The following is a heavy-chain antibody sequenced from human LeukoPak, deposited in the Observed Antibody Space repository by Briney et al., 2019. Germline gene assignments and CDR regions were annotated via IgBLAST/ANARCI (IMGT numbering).Heavy chain of an antibody. J-gene: IGHJ4*02. V-gene: IGHV4-59*08. D-gene: IGHD2-8*02. Sequence: SETLSLTCSVSGDSVTSYYWSWIRQPPGKGMEWIGYVSSDGTTNYTPSLRSRVIMSVDTAKNHISLSLTSLTAADTAIYYCARLDCTGDGCYNHWGRGTLVTVSS. CDR1: GDSVTSYY. CDR3: ARLDCTGDGCYNH. CDR2: VSSDGTT.